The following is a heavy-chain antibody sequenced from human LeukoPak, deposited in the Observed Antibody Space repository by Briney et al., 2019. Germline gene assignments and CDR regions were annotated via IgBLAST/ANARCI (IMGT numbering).Heavy chain of an antibody. CDR3: APLSFLEWLDA. Sequence: GGSLRLSCAASGFTFSSYSMSWVRQAPGKGLEWVSSISSSSSYIYYADSVKGRFTISRDNAKNSLYLQMNSLRAEDTAVYYCAPLSFLEWLDAWGQGTLVTVSS. D-gene: IGHD3-3*01. V-gene: IGHV3-21*01. CDR1: GFTFSSYS. CDR2: ISSSSSYI. J-gene: IGHJ4*02.